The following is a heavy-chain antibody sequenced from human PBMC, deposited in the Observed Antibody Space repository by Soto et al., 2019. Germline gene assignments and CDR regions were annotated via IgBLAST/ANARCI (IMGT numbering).Heavy chain of an antibody. V-gene: IGHV3-15*01. CDR2: IKDRDYGGTA. CDR1: GFNFSDAW. J-gene: IGHJ4*02. Sequence: QLVESGGDLVTPGESLRLSCVASGFNFSDAWMTWVRQAPGKGPEWVGRIKDRDYGGTADYAASVKGRFTMSRDDSTNMLFLQMNSLKSEDTAVYYCTTNDYWGQGTQVTVSS. CDR3: TTNDY.